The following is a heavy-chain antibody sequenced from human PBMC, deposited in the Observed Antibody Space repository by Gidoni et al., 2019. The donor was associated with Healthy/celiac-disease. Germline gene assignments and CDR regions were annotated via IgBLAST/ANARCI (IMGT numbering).Heavy chain of an antibody. CDR1: GGSISSYY. Sequence: QVQLQESGPGLVKPSETLSLTCTVSGGSISSYYWSWIRQPPGKGLEWIGYIYYSGSTNYNPSLKSRVTISVDTSKNQFSLKLGSVTAADTAVYYCAASPPGTAMVYYYYMDVWGKGTTVTVSS. CDR3: AASPPGTAMVYYYYMDV. J-gene: IGHJ6*03. CDR2: IYYSGST. D-gene: IGHD5-18*01. V-gene: IGHV4-59*01.